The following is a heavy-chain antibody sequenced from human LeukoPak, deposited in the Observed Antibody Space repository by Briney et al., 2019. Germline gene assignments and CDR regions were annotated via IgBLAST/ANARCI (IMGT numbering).Heavy chain of an antibody. CDR1: GFTFSDYY. CDR3: ARDRRPTIYGGLDS. CDR2: IKHDGSDS. Sequence: GGSLRLSCAASGFTFSDYYMSWIRQAPGKGLEWVANIKHDGSDSFYVDSVKGRFTISRDNSENSLYLQMHSLRVEDTAMYFCARDRRPTIYGGLDSWGHGTVVTVSS. J-gene: IGHJ5*01. V-gene: IGHV3-7*01. D-gene: IGHD4-17*01.